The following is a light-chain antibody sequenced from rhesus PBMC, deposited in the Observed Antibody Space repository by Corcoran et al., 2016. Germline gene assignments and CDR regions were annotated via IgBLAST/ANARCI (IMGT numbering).Light chain of an antibody. J-gene: IGKJ1*01. CDR1: QDISNN. CDR3: QHGYGIPWT. CDR2: AAS. V-gene: IGKV1S17*01. Sequence: DIQMTQSPSSLSASVGDRVTITCQASQDISNNLAWYQQKPGKVPKLLIYAASTLQSGVPSRFSGSVSVTDFTLTISSLQPEDFATYYCQHGYGIPWTFGQGTKVEIK.